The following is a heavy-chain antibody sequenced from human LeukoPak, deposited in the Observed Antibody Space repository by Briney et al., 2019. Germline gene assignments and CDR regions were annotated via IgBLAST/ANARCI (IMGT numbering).Heavy chain of an antibody. D-gene: IGHD6-13*01. Sequence: GGSLRLSCATSGFTFNNYAMHWVRQAPGKGLEWVAVISYDGSNKYYADSVKGRFTISRDNSKNTLYLQMNSLRAEDTAVYYCARDAGDPAIGIAAAGTFDYWGQGALVTVSS. CDR2: ISYDGSNK. CDR3: ARDAGDPAIGIAAAGTFDY. V-gene: IGHV3-30*04. CDR1: GFTFNNYA. J-gene: IGHJ4*02.